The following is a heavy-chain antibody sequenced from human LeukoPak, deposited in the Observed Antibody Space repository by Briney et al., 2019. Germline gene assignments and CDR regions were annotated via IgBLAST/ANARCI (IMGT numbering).Heavy chain of an antibody. CDR3: ARAPDTSGWYGDGSFDI. J-gene: IGHJ3*02. CDR2: ISSSSSYI. CDR1: GFTFSSYS. Sequence: PGGSLRLSCAASGFTFSSYSMNWVRQAPGKGLEWVSSISSSSSYIYYADSVKGRFTISRDNAKNSLYLQMNSLRAEDTAVYYCARAPDTSGWYGDGSFDIWGQGTMVTVSS. V-gene: IGHV3-21*01. D-gene: IGHD6-19*01.